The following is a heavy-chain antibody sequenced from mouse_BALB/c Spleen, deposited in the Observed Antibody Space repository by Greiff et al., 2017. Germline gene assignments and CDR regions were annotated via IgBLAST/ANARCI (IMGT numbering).Heavy chain of an antibody. V-gene: IGHV1-39*01. CDR1: GYSFTDYI. Sequence: VQLKQTGPELVKPGASVKISCKASGYSFTDYIMLWVKQSHGKSLEWIGNINPYYGSTSYNLKFKGKATLTVDKSSSTAYMQLNSLTSEDSAVYYCARRRYGNVYYFDYWGQGTTLTVSS. CDR2: INPYYGST. CDR3: ARRRYGNVYYFDY. D-gene: IGHD2-1*01. J-gene: IGHJ2*01.